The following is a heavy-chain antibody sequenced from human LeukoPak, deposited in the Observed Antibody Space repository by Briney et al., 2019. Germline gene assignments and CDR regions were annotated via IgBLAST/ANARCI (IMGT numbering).Heavy chain of an antibody. CDR2: ISSRGSIV. CDR3: ARDFGYF. CDR1: GFTFSNYK. V-gene: IGHV3-48*03. D-gene: IGHD3-10*01. J-gene: IGHJ4*02. Sequence: GGSLRLSCAASGFTFSNYKMNWVRQAPGKGLEWVSYISSRGSIVYSSDSVKGRFTISRDNAKNSLYLQMNSLRAEDTAVYYCARDFGYFWGQGTLVAVSS.